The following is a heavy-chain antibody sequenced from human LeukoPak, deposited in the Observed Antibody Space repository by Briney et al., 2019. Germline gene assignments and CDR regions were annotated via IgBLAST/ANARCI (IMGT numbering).Heavy chain of an antibody. D-gene: IGHD2-15*01. CDR3: ARLDEFVADP. Sequence: GASVKVSCKTSGYTFTNLDINWLRQAPGQGLEWMGWMSPNSGDTGYAQKFQGRVTITADESTSTAYMELSSLRSEDTAVYYCARLDEFVADPWGQGTLVTVSS. V-gene: IGHV1-8*01. CDR2: MSPNSGDT. J-gene: IGHJ5*02. CDR1: GYTFTNLD.